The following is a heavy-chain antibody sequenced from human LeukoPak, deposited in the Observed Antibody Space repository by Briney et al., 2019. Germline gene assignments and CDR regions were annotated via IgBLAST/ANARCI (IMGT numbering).Heavy chain of an antibody. D-gene: IGHD5-24*01. CDR3: ALLDGDYYYYYGMDV. J-gene: IGHJ6*02. CDR1: GFTFSSYW. V-gene: IGHV3-7*01. CDR2: IKQDGSEK. Sequence: PGGSLRLSCAASGFTFSSYWMSWVRQAPGKGLEWVANIKQDGSEKYYVDSVKGRFTISRDNAKNSLYLQMNSLRAEDTAVYYCALLDGDYYYYYGMDVWGQGTTDTVSS.